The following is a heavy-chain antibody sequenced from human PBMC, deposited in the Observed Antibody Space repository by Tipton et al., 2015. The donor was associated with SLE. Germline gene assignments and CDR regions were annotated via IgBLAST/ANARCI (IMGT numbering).Heavy chain of an antibody. CDR1: GGSMSGYY. Sequence: TLSLTCAVSGGSMSGYYLSWIRQSPWKGLEWIGYIHSGGSTNYNPSFNSRVTISSDTSRNQFSLTLTSVTVADTALYYCARNARDAMDVWGQGTTVTVSS. J-gene: IGHJ6*02. CDR3: ARNARDAMDV. D-gene: IGHD2-2*01. V-gene: IGHV4-4*08. CDR2: IHSGGST.